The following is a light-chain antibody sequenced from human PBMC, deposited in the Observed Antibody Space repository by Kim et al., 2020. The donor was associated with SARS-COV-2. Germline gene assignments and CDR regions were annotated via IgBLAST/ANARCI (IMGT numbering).Light chain of an antibody. CDR1: QDISNY. J-gene: IGKJ2*01. CDR2: DAS. CDR3: KQYDNLPYT. V-gene: IGKV1-33*01. Sequence: DIQMTQSPSSLSASVGDRVTITCQTSQDISNYLNWYQQKPGKAPKLLIYDASNLETGVPSRFSGSGSGTDFTFTISSLQPEDIATYYCKQYDNLPYTFGQRTKLEI.